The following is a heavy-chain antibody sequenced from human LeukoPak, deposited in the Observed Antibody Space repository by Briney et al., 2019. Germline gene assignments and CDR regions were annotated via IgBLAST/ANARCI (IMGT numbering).Heavy chain of an antibody. CDR3: SNGIYDRSY. CDR2: ISWNSGSI. CDR1: GFTFDDYA. V-gene: IGHV3-9*01. J-gene: IGHJ4*02. D-gene: IGHD2-8*01. Sequence: PGRSLRLSCAASGFTFDDYAMHWVRQAPGKGLEWVSGISWNSGSIGYADSVKGRFTISRDNAKNSLCLQMNSLRVEDTAVYYCSNGIYDRSYWGQGTLVTVSS.